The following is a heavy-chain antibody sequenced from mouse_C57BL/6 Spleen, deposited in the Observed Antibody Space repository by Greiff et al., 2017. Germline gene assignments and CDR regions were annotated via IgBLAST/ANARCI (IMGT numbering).Heavy chain of an antibody. J-gene: IGHJ4*01. CDR1: GYTFTEYT. V-gene: IGHV1-62-2*01. Sequence: VQLQESGAELVKPGASVKLSCKASGYTFTEYTIHWVKQRSAQGLEWIGWFYPGSGSIKYNEKFKDKATLTADKSSSTVYMELSRLTSEDSAVYFCARHPHGNSRFGYAMDYWGQGTSVTVSS. D-gene: IGHD2-1*01. CDR2: FYPGSGSI. CDR3: ARHPHGNSRFGYAMDY.